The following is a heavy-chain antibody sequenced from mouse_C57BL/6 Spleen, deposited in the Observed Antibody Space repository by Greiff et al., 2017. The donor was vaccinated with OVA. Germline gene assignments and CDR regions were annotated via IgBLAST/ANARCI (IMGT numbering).Heavy chain of an antibody. V-gene: IGHV5-17*01. D-gene: IGHD2-4*01. CDR1: GFTFSDYG. Sequence: EVQLQESGGGLVKPGGSLKLSCAASGFTFSDYGMHWVRQAPEKGLEWVAYISSGSSTIYYADTVKGRFTISRDNAKNTLFLQMTSLRSEDTAMYYCARQDDYDDYAMDYWGQGTSVTVSS. J-gene: IGHJ4*01. CDR2: ISSGSSTI. CDR3: ARQDDYDDYAMDY.